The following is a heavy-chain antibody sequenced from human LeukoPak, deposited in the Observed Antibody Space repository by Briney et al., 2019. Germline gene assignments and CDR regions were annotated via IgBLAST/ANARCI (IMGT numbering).Heavy chain of an antibody. Sequence: SETLSLTCTVSGGSISSYYWSWIRQPAGKGLEWIGHIYPSGSTNYNPSLKSRVTISVDTSKNQFSLKLSSVTAADTAVYYCARGVEMATSFDYWGQGTLVTVSS. CDR2: IYPSGST. J-gene: IGHJ4*02. CDR1: GGSISSYY. V-gene: IGHV4-4*07. D-gene: IGHD5-24*01. CDR3: ARGVEMATSFDY.